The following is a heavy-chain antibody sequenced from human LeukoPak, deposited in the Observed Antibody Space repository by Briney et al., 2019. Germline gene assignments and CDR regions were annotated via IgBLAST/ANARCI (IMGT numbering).Heavy chain of an antibody. D-gene: IGHD6-13*01. V-gene: IGHV3-48*01. CDR1: GFTFSSYS. CDR2: ISSSSSTI. J-gene: IGHJ1*01. CDR3: AKDEIAAAGTRYFQH. Sequence: GGSLRLSCAASGFTFSSYSMNWVRQAPGKGLEWVSYISSSSSTIYYADSVKGRFTISRDNAKNSLYLQMNSLRAEDTAVYYCAKDEIAAAGTRYFQHWGQGTLVTVSS.